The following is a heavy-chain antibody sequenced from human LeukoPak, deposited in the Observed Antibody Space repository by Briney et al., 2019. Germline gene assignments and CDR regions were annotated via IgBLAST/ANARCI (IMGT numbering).Heavy chain of an antibody. CDR3: ARGWDSSGQIPFFY. Sequence: SVKVSCQDSGGTFSSYAISWVRQAPGQGLEWMGGIIPIFGTANYAQKFQGRVTMTTDTSTSIAYMELRSLRSEDTAVYYCARGWDSSGQIPFFYWGQGTLVTVSS. CDR2: IIPIFGTA. J-gene: IGHJ4*02. V-gene: IGHV1-69*05. D-gene: IGHD3-22*01. CDR1: GGTFSSYA.